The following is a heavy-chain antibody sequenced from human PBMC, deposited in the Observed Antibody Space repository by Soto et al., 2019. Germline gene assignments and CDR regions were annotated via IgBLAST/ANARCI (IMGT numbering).Heavy chain of an antibody. V-gene: IGHV1-69*12. J-gene: IGHJ6*02. Sequence: QVQLVQSGAEVKKPGSSVKVSCKASGGAFSTYAISWVRQAPGQGLEWMGGIIPVFGPANYAQKFQGRVTITANESTTTANMELSSLRSEDTAVYYCAKHESRNYYYYGMDVWGQGTTVTVSS. CDR2: IIPVFGPA. CDR1: GGAFSTYA. CDR3: AKHESRNYYYYGMDV. D-gene: IGHD2-21*01.